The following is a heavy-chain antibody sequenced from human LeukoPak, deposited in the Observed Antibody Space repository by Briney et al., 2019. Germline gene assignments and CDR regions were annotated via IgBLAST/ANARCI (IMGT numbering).Heavy chain of an antibody. J-gene: IGHJ6*03. D-gene: IGHD2-21*01. Sequence: PSETLSLTCTVSGGSISSSSYYWGWIRQPPGKGLEWIGSIYYSGSTYYNPSLKSRVTISVDTSKNQFSLKLTSVTAADTAVYYCARVGCDGDCYYGARYSYIDVWGKGTTVTVSS. CDR2: IYYSGST. CDR3: ARVGCDGDCYYGARYSYIDV. CDR1: GGSISSSSYY. V-gene: IGHV4-39*07.